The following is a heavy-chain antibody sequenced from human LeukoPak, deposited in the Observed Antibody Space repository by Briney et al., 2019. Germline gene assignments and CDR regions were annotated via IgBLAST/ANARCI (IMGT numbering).Heavy chain of an antibody. CDR2: IIPMVNTP. CDR3: AIFQGTYGDNDNDY. Sequence: VASVKVSCKASGGTFRSYAINWVRLAPGKGLEWMGGIIPMVNTPKYAQKFQGRVTITADESTSAGYMEVSSLRSEDTAVYYCAIFQGTYGDNDNDYWGQGTLVTVSS. J-gene: IGHJ4*02. V-gene: IGHV1-69*13. D-gene: IGHD4-17*01. CDR1: GGTFRSYA.